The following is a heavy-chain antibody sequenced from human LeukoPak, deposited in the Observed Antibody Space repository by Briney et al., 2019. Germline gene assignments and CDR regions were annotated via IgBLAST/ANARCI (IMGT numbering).Heavy chain of an antibody. CDR1: GYSFTTYW. J-gene: IGHJ3*02. V-gene: IGHV5-51*01. D-gene: IGHD4-17*01. Sequence: GESLKISCKASGYSFTTYWIAWVRQMPGKGLEWMGSVYPGDSDTRYSPSFQGQVTISADKSISTAYLQWSSLKASDTAMYYCARGDYGDAFDIWGQGTMVTVSS. CDR3: ARGDYGDAFDI. CDR2: VYPGDSDT.